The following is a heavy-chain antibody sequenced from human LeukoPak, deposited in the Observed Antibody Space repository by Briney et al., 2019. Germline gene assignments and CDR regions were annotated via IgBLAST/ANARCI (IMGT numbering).Heavy chain of an antibody. CDR2: ISGSGGST. V-gene: IGHV3-23*01. CDR3: AKVGAESYYDSSGYSY. D-gene: IGHD3-22*01. Sequence: GGSLRLSCAASGFTFSSYAMSWVRQAPGKGLEWVSAISGSGGSTYYADSVKGRFTISRDNSKNTLYLQMNSLRAEDTAVYYCAKVGAESYYDSSGYSYRGQGTLVTVSS. J-gene: IGHJ4*02. CDR1: GFTFSSYA.